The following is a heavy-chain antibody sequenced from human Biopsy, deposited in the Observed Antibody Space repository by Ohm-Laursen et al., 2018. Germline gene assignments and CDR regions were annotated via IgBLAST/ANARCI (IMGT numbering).Heavy chain of an antibody. V-gene: IGHV2-70*16. Sequence: PTQTLTLTGTLSGFSVNTRGMSVTWIRQAPGKSLEWLARIDWDDAKFFSSSLKTRLSISKDDSKAQVVLRMTDMDPVDTGTYYCARLNILVVSAALVYRHRRHLAGMDVWGPGTTVFVSS. D-gene: IGHD2-2*01. J-gene: IGHJ6*02. CDR1: GFSVNTRGMS. CDR2: IDWDDAK. CDR3: ARLNILVVSAALVYRHRRHLAGMDV.